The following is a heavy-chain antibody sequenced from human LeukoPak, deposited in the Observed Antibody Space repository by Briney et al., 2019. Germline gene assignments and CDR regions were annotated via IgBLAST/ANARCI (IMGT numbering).Heavy chain of an antibody. D-gene: IGHD2/OR15-2a*01. CDR3: IRDFDADSDDVYF. CDR2: IRHDGSKT. Sequence: PGGSLRLSCAASRFTFSTYGMHWVRKAPGKGLEWVAFIRHDGSKTYYADSVKGRFTMSRDNANNSLFLQMNSLRAEDTAFYYCIRDFDADSDDVYFWGQGTLVTVSS. CDR1: RFTFSTYG. J-gene: IGHJ4*02. V-gene: IGHV3-30*02.